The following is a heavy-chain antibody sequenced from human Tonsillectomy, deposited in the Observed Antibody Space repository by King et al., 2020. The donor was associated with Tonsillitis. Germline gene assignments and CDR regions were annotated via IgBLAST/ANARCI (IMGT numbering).Heavy chain of an antibody. V-gene: IGHV3-9*01. CDR3: AKAMAGTHYHYAMDV. D-gene: IGHD6-19*01. CDR2: ISWNSGSK. Sequence: EVQLVESGGGLVQPGRSLRLSCAASGFTFDDYAIHWVRQAPGKGLEWVSGISWNSGSKGYADSVKGRFTISRDNAKNSLYLQMNSLRAEDTALYYCAKAMAGTHYHYAMDVWGQGTTVTVSS. J-gene: IGHJ6*02. CDR1: GFTFDDYA.